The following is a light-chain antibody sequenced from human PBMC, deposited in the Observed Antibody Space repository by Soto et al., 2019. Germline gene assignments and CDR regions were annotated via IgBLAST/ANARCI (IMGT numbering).Light chain of an antibody. CDR2: GAS. V-gene: IGKV3-20*01. J-gene: IGKJ2*01. Sequence: EIVLTQSPGSLSLSPRERATLSCRASQSVSSNHLAWYQQKPGQAPRLLIYGASRRATGIPDRFSGSGSGTDFPLTISRLEPEDFAMYYCQQYGSSTYSFGQGTKVEIK. CDR1: QSVSSNH. CDR3: QQYGSSTYS.